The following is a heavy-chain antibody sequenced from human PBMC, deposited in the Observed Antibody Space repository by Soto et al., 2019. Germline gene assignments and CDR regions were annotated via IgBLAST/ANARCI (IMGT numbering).Heavy chain of an antibody. Sequence: GASVKVSCKASGYTFTSYGISWVRQAPGQGLEWMGWISAYNGNTNYAQKLQGRVTMTTDTSTSTAYMELRSLRSDDTAVYHCARALRAGTRNWFDPWGQGTLVTVSS. CDR1: GYTFTSYG. D-gene: IGHD1-7*01. V-gene: IGHV1-18*01. CDR3: ARALRAGTRNWFDP. CDR2: ISAYNGNT. J-gene: IGHJ5*02.